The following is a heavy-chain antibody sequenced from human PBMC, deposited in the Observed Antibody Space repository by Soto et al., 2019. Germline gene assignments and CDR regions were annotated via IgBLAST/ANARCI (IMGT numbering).Heavy chain of an antibody. Sequence: GGSLRLSCAASGFTFSSYAMSWVRQAPGKGLEWVSAISGSGGSTYYADSVKGRFTISRDNSKNTLYLQMNSLRAEDTAVYYCAKDSAPPPIIAVALAEHDAFDIWGQGTMVTVSS. CDR3: AKDSAPPPIIAVALAEHDAFDI. V-gene: IGHV3-23*01. CDR2: ISGSGGST. J-gene: IGHJ3*02. CDR1: GFTFSSYA. D-gene: IGHD6-19*01.